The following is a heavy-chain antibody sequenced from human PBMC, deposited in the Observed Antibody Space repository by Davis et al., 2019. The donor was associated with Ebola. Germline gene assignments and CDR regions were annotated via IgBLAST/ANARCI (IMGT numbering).Heavy chain of an antibody. CDR2: INPNGGGT. CDR1: GYTFTNYY. CDR3: ARGHTYGRWDDWFDP. D-gene: IGHD5-18*01. V-gene: IGHV1-2*06. Sequence: ASVKVSCKASGYTFTNYYMHWVRQAPGQGLEWMGRINPNGGGTVYAQKFQGRVTMTIDTSINTAYLELDRLRSDDTAVYYCARGHTYGRWDDWFDPWGQGTLVTVSS. J-gene: IGHJ5*02.